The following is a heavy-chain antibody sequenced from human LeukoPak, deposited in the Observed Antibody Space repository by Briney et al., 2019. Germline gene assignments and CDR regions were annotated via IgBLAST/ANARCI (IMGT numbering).Heavy chain of an antibody. CDR2: ISGSGGST. Sequence: QPGGSLRLSCAASGFTFSSYAMSWVRQAPGKGLEWVSAISGSGGSTYYADSVKGRFTISRDNSKNTLYLQMNSLRAEDTAVYYCAKDHSELLLWFGEFFGEIDYWGQGTLVTVSS. D-gene: IGHD3-10*01. CDR1: GFTFSSYA. CDR3: AKDHSELLLWFGEFFGEIDY. V-gene: IGHV3-23*01. J-gene: IGHJ4*02.